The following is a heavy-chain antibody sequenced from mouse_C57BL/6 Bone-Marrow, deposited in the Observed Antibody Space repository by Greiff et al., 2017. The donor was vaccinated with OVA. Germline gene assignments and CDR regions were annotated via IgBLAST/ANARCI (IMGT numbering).Heavy chain of an antibody. CDR3: ARSGSNYVDHDYFDY. D-gene: IGHD2-5*01. V-gene: IGHV1-47*01. Sequence: QVQLKESGAELVKPGASVKMSCKASGYTFTTYPIEWMKQNHGKSLEWIGNFHPYNDDTKYNEKFKGKATLTVEKSSSTVYLELSRLTSDDSAVYYCARSGSNYVDHDYFDYWGQGTTLTVSS. CDR2: FHPYNDDT. CDR1: GYTFTTYP. J-gene: IGHJ2*01.